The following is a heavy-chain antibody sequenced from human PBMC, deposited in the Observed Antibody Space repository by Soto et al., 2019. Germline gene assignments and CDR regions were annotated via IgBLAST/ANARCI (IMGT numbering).Heavy chain of an antibody. J-gene: IGHJ5*02. D-gene: IGHD6-13*01. CDR3: AKVQQLVLNNWFDP. CDR1: GFTFSSYA. CDR2: ISGSGGST. V-gene: IGHV3-23*01. Sequence: GGSLRLSCAASGFTFSSYAMSWVRQAPGKGLEWVAAISGSGGSTYYADSVKGRFTISRDNSKNTLYLQMNSLRAEDTAVYYCAKVQQLVLNNWFDPWGQGTLVTVSS.